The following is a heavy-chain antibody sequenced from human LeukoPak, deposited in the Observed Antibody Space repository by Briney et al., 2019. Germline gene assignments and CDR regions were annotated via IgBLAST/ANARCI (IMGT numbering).Heavy chain of an antibody. CDR1: GDSISSFY. J-gene: IGHJ4*02. D-gene: IGHD2-15*01. V-gene: IGHV4-59*08. CDR3: VLAPNSNWFDF. CDR2: IHYSGSS. Sequence: PSETLSLTCSVSGDSISSFYWTWIRQSPGRGLERIGNIHYSGSSIYNPSLRSRVTMSIDTSKKQFFLKLRSVTAADTAVYYCVLAPNSNWFDFWGQGTLVTVSS.